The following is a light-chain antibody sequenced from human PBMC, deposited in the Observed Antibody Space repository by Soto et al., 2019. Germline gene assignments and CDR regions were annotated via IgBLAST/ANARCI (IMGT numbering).Light chain of an antibody. CDR2: DVS. V-gene: IGLV2-14*01. CDR3: SSYTGSSSYVV. CDR1: SSDVGGYNY. Sequence: QSALTQPASVSGSPGQSITISCTGTSSDVGGYNYVSWYQQHPGKAPKLMIYDVSNRPSGVSNRFSGSKSGNTDSLTISGLQAEDEADYYCSSYTGSSSYVVFGGGTKVTVL. J-gene: IGLJ2*01.